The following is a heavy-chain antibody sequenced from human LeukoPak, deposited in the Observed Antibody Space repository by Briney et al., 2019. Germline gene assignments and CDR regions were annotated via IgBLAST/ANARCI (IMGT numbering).Heavy chain of an antibody. CDR3: ARSPAEGFYYGLDV. CDR2: IYPGDSES. J-gene: IGHJ6*02. Sequence: GESLKIPCKGSGYSFTNYWIAWVRQMPGKGLEWMGIIYPGDSESRYSPSFQGQVTISADKSIRTAYLQWSSLKASDSAMYYCARSPAEGFYYGLDVWGQGTTVTVSS. V-gene: IGHV5-51*01. CDR1: GYSFTNYW. D-gene: IGHD2-15*01.